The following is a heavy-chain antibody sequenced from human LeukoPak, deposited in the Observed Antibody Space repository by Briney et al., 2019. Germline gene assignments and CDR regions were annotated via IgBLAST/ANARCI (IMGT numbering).Heavy chain of an antibody. CDR3: AKDRAGTPWAD. J-gene: IGHJ4*02. V-gene: IGHV3-23*01. Sequence: QPGGSLRLSRAASGFTFTTYSMTWVRQAPGKGLEWVSTINPGGITTYYADSVKGRFTISRDNSKNTVSLQMDSLRADDTAVYYCAKDRAGTPWADWGQGTLVTVSS. CDR1: GFTFTTYS. D-gene: IGHD1-1*01. CDR2: INPGGITT.